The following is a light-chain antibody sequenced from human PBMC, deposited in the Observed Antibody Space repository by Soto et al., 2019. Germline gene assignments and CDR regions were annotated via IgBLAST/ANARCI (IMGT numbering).Light chain of an antibody. Sequence: QSALTQPRSVSGSPGQSVTISCTGTSSDVGGYNYVSWYQQHPGKAPKFMIYDVSNRPSGVPDRFSGSKSGNTASLTISGLHAEDEADYYCCAYAGNCHVVFGGGTKLTVL. V-gene: IGLV2-11*01. CDR2: DVS. CDR3: CAYAGNCHVV. CDR1: SSDVGGYNY. J-gene: IGLJ2*01.